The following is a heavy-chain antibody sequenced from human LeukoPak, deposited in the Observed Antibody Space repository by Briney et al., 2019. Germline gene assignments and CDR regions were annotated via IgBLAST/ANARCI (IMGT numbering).Heavy chain of an antibody. CDR2: IHYSGTT. CDR3: ARGPPRYCSGGSCGMDV. V-gene: IGHV4-59*12. J-gene: IGHJ6*02. Sequence: SETLSLTCTVSGDSITGFYWNWIRQPPGKGLEWIGYIHYSGTTNYNPSLKSRVTISVDTSKNQFSLKLSSVTAADTAVYYCARGPPRYCSGGSCGMDVWGQGTTVTVSS. CDR1: GDSITGFY. D-gene: IGHD2-15*01.